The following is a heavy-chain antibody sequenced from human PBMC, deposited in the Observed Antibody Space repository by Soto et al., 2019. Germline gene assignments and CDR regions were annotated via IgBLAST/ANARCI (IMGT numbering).Heavy chain of an antibody. V-gene: IGHV4-31*03. CDR3: ARVAHYYDSSGYPGSLDY. J-gene: IGHJ4*02. CDR2: IHYSGST. Sequence: QVQLQESGPGLVKPSQTLSLTCTVSGGSISSGGYYWSWIRQHPGKGLEWIGYIHYSGSTYYNPSLTRRITISLDTSKNQFSLKLSSVPAADTAVYYCARVAHYYDSSGYPGSLDYWGQGTLVTVSS. CDR1: GGSISSGGYY. D-gene: IGHD3-22*01.